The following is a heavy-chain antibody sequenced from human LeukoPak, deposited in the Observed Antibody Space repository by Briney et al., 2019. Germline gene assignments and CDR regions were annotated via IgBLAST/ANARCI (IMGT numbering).Heavy chain of an antibody. D-gene: IGHD3-10*01. J-gene: IGHJ4*02. CDR1: GYTFTGYY. Sequence: GASVKVSCKASGYTFTGYYMHWVRQAPGQGLEWMGWINPNSGGTNYAQKFQGRVTMTRDTSISTAYMELRSLRSDDTAVYYCARDYSMVRGVIGDYWGQGTLVTVSS. CDR3: ARDYSMVRGVIGDY. V-gene: IGHV1-2*02. CDR2: INPNSGGT.